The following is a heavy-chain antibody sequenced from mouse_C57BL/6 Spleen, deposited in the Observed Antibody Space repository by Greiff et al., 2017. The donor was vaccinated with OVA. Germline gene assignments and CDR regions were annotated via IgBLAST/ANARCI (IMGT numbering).Heavy chain of an antibody. CDR3: ARTSLYYYGSSDAMDY. Sequence: VQLQQSGAELVRPGSSVKMSCKTSGYTFPSYGINWVKQRPGQGLEWIGYIYIGNGYTEYNEKFKGKATLTSDTSSSTAYMQLSSLTSEDSAIYVCARTSLYYYGSSDAMDYWGQGTSVTVSS. D-gene: IGHD1-1*01. CDR2: IYIGNGYT. V-gene: IGHV1-58*01. CDR1: GYTFPSYG. J-gene: IGHJ4*01.